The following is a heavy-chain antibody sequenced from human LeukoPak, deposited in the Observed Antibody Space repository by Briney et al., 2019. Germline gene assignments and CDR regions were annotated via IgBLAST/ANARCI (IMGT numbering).Heavy chain of an antibody. D-gene: IGHD4-17*01. V-gene: IGHV4-4*07. CDR3: ARETVTTTRGGFDP. CDR1: GGSISSYY. CDR2: IYTSGST. J-gene: IGHJ5*02. Sequence: SETLSLTCTVSGGSISSYYRSWIRQPAGKGLEWIGRIYTSGSTNYNPSLKSRVTMSVDTSKNQFSLKLSSVTAADTAVYYCARETVTTTRGGFDPWGQGTLVTVSS.